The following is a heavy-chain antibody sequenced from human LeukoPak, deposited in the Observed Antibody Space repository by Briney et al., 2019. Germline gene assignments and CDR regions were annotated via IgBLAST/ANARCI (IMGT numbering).Heavy chain of an antibody. CDR2: MNPNSGNT. D-gene: IGHD2-21*02. CDR3: ARGGAYCGGDCYPYSDY. J-gene: IGHJ4*02. Sequence: GASVKVSCKASGYTFTSYDINWVRQATGQGLEWMGWMNPNSGNTGYAQKFQGRVTMTRNTSISTAYMELSSLRSEDTAVYYCARGGAYCGGDCYPYSDYWGQGTLLTVSS. CDR1: GYTFTSYD. V-gene: IGHV1-8*01.